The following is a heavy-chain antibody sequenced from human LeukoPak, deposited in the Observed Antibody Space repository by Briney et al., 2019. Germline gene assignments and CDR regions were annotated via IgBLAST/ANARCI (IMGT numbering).Heavy chain of an antibody. D-gene: IGHD2-2*01. V-gene: IGHV1-24*01. CDR2: FDPDDGET. J-gene: IGHJ4*02. CDR1: GSSLSGLP. CDR3: ATDGGSSSYGVDY. Sequence: GASVKVSCKVAGSSLSGLPMHWVRQSPSKGLEWMGGFDPDDGETTYAQQSQGRLTMTEDTSADTAYMELSSLSSEDTAVYYCATDGGSSSYGVDYWGQGTVVTVSS.